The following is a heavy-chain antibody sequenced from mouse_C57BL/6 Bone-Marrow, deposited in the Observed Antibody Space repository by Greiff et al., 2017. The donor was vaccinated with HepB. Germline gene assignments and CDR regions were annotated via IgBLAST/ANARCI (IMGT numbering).Heavy chain of an antibody. V-gene: IGHV1-50*01. CDR3: ARSLYTYAMDY. CDR2: IDPSDSYT. J-gene: IGHJ4*01. CDR1: GYTFTSYW. Sequence: QVQLKQPGAELVKPGASVKLSCKASGYTFTSYWIQWVKQRPGQGLEWIGEIDPSDSYTNYNQKFKGKATLTVDTSSSTAYMQLSSLTSEDSAVYYCARSLYTYAMDYWGQGTSVTVSS. D-gene: IGHD2-1*01.